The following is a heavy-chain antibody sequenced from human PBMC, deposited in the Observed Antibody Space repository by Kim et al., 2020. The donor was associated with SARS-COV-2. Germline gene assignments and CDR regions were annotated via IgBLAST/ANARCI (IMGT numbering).Heavy chain of an antibody. D-gene: IGHD2-8*01. V-gene: IGHV1-3*01. Sequence: ASVKVSCKASGYTFTNYGVHWVRQAPGQSLEWMGWVNAGNGDTHYSPKFQDRVTITRDTSATTAYMELSRLRSEDTALYYCARPSFCTHGICPYYDYWGQGTLVTVSS. CDR3: ARPSFCTHGICPYYDY. J-gene: IGHJ4*02. CDR1: GYTFTNYG. CDR2: VNAGNGDT.